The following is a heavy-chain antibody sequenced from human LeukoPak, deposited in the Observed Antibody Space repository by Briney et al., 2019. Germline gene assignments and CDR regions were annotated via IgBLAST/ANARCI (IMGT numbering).Heavy chain of an antibody. CDR1: GYTFTGYY. CDR2: INPNSGGT. Sequence: ASAKVSCKASGYTFTGYYMHWVRQAPGRGLEWMGWINPNSGGTNYAQKFQGRVTMTRDTSISTAYMELSRLRSDDTAVYYCAREVGYDSSGYYDYYYYMDVWGKGTTVTVSS. V-gene: IGHV1-2*02. CDR3: AREVGYDSSGYYDYYYYMDV. J-gene: IGHJ6*03. D-gene: IGHD3-22*01.